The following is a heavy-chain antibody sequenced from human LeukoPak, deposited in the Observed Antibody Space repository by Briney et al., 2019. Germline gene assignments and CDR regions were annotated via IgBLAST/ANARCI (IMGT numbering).Heavy chain of an antibody. V-gene: IGHV3-30*18. CDR2: ISYDGSNK. CDR3: AKDQGPYGDAADDAFDI. J-gene: IGHJ3*02. CDR1: GFTFSSYG. Sequence: GGSLRLSCAASGFTFSSYGMHWVRQAPGKGLEWVAVISYDGSNKYYADSVKGRFTISRDNSKNTLYLQMNSLRAEDTAVYYCAKDQGPYGDAADDAFDIWGQGTMVTVSS. D-gene: IGHD4-17*01.